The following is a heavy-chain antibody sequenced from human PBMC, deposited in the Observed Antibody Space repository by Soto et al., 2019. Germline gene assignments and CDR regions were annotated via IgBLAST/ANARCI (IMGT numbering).Heavy chain of an antibody. J-gene: IGHJ3*01. Sequence: EVQVVETGGGLIQPGGSLRLSCAVSGFSVSHNYMTWVRQAPGKGLDWVSVIYRDGRPYYANSVKGRFTLSRDTSKNMVYLQMTSRRVEDTAVYYCARDTENTGGGLAVWGQGAMVTVSS. CDR2: IYRDGRP. V-gene: IGHV3-53*02. CDR1: GFSVSHNY. CDR3: ARDTENTGGGLAV. D-gene: IGHD2-8*02.